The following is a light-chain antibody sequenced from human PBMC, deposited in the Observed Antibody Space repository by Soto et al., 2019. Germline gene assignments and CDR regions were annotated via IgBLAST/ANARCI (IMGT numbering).Light chain of an antibody. CDR2: GAS. CDR3: HHYGYGADT. CDR1: ESVRNNS. V-gene: IGKV3-20*01. J-gene: IGKJ2*01. Sequence: LILTQSPGTLSLSPGERATLSCRASESVRNNSLAWYQQHPGQAPRLLIFGASSRATVIPDRFTGTGSGAEFSLTISRLEPDDSAVYFCHHYGYGADTFGQGTKLEIK.